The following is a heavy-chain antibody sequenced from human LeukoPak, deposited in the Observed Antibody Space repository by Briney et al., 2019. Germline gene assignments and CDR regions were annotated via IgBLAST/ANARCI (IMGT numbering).Heavy chain of an antibody. CDR2: IKQDGSEK. J-gene: IGHJ5*02. V-gene: IGHV3-7*03. CDR3: AKDGYSSGTNWFDP. CDR1: GFTLSTYW. Sequence: GGSLRLSCAASGFTLSTYWMNWVRQAPGKGLEWVATIKQDGSEKYYVDSVKGRFTISRDNAKNSLYLQMNSLRAEDTAVYYCAKDGYSSGTNWFDPWGQGTLVTVSS. D-gene: IGHD6-19*01.